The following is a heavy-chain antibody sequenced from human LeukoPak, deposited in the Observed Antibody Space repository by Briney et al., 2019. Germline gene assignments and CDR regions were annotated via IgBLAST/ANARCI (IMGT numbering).Heavy chain of an antibody. CDR2: IYYSGST. V-gene: IGHV4-59*01. D-gene: IGHD5-18*01. J-gene: IGHJ4*02. CDR3: ARGNTVMVAYYFDY. Sequence: SETLSLTCTVSGGSISSYYWSWIRQPPGKGLEWIGYIYYSGSTNYNPSLKSRVTISVDTSKNQFSLKLSSVTAADTAVYYCARGNTVMVAYYFDYWGQGTLVTVSS. CDR1: GGSISSYY.